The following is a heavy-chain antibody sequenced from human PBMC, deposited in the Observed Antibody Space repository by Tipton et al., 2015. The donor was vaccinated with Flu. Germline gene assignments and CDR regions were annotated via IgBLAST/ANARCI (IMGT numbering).Heavy chain of an antibody. CDR1: GGSLSSFY. D-gene: IGHD4/OR15-4a*01. J-gene: IGHJ4*02. Sequence: TLSLTCTVSGGSLSSFYWSWIRQPAGKGLEWIGRIYTSGSTKYNPSLKSRVTISVDTSKNQFSLELISVTAADTATYYCARVGSDNSALDWGQGTPVTVSS. V-gene: IGHV4-4*07. CDR2: IYTSGST. CDR3: ARVGSDNSALD.